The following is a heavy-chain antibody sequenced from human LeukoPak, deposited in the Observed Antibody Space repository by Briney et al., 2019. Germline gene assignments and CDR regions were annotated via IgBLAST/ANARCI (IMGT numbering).Heavy chain of an antibody. V-gene: IGHV3-30*04. Sequence: GGSLRLSCAASGFTFSSYAMHWVRQAPGKGLEWVAVISYDGRNKYYADSVKGRFTISRDNSKNTLYLQMNSLRAEDTAVYYCARETHSGSPFDPWGQGTLVTVSS. CDR2: ISYDGRNK. CDR3: ARETHSGSPFDP. J-gene: IGHJ5*02. CDR1: GFTFSSYA. D-gene: IGHD1-26*01.